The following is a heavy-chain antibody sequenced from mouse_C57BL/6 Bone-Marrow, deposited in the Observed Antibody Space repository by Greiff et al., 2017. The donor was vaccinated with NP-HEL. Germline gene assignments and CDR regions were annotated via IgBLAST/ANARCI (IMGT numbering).Heavy chain of an antibody. Sequence: VQLQESGPELVKPGASVKISCKASGYAFSSSWMNWVKQRPGKGLEWIGRIYPGDGDTNYNGKFKGKATLTADKSSSTAYMQLSSLTSEDSAVYFCASRTGPYFDYWGQGTTLTVSS. D-gene: IGHD4-1*01. CDR3: ASRTGPYFDY. V-gene: IGHV1-82*01. CDR2: IYPGDGDT. CDR1: GYAFSSSW. J-gene: IGHJ2*01.